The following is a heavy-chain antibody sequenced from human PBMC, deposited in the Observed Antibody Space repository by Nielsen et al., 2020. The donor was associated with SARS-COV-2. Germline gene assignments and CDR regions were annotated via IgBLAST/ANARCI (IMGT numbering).Heavy chain of an antibody. CDR2: VYPGDSDS. CDR3: ARLSGSGKLPRDY. CDR1: W. D-gene: IGHD3-3*01. J-gene: IGHJ4*02. V-gene: IGHV5-51*01. Sequence: WWSWVRQPPGKGLEWMGVVYPGDSDSTYSPSFEGQVTISADTSTSTAYLQWSSLKASDTAMYYCARLSGSGKLPRDYWGQGTRVTVSS.